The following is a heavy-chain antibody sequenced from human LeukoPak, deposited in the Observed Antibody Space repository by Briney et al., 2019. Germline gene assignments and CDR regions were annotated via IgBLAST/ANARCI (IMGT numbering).Heavy chain of an antibody. V-gene: IGHV3-23*01. D-gene: IGHD3-10*01. J-gene: IGHJ2*01. Sequence: PGGSLRLSCAASGFTFSSYAMSWVRQAPGKGLEWVSSISSSGSTTFYADSVRGRFTISRDSSRNTLFLQMNSLRDEDTAVYYCAKDYGSGSALSYFDIWGRGTLVTVSS. CDR2: ISSSGSTT. CDR3: AKDYGSGSALSYFDI. CDR1: GFTFSSYA.